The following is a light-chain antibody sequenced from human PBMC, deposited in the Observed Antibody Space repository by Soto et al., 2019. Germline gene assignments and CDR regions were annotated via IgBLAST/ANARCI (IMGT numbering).Light chain of an antibody. V-gene: IGKV2D-29*01. CDR1: QSLLQSDGKTY. CDR2: ELS. CDR3: MQRIQLPRT. Sequence: DIVMTQTPLSLSVTPGQPASISCKSSQSLLQSDGKTYLYWYLQMPGQAPQLLIYELSNRFSGVTDRFSGCGSETDFTLRISRVEAEDVGVYYCMQRIQLPRTFGQGTKVEIK. J-gene: IGKJ1*01.